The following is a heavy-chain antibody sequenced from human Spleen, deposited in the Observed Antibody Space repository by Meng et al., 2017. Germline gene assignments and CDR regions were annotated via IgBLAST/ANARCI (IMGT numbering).Heavy chain of an antibody. D-gene: IGHD6-19*01. Sequence: QLQRQEWGPGLVQPSGTLSLPCTVSGYSISSGGYYWSWIRQHPGKGLEWIGYIYYSGSTYYNPSLKSLVTMSVDTSKNQFSLNLSSVTAADTAVYYCARGIAVAGTNPPFDYWGQGTLVTVSS. CDR1: GYSISSGGYY. CDR3: ARGIAVAGTNPPFDY. J-gene: IGHJ4*02. CDR2: IYYSGST. V-gene: IGHV4-31*01.